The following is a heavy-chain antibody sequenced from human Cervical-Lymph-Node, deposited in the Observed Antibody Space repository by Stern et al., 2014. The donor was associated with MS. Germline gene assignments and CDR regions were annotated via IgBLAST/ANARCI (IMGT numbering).Heavy chain of an antibody. Sequence: VQLVQSGVEVKKPGESLKISCKTSGYTFTNYWIAWVRQMPGKGLEWMGIIPPGDSDTKYSPSFEGQVTMSADKSIRTAYLQWRSLKASDTAMYFCARHGPGFDYYYNGMDVWGQGTTVTV. CDR2: IPPGDSDT. CDR3: ARHGPGFDYYYNGMDV. J-gene: IGHJ6*02. CDR1: GYTFTNYW. V-gene: IGHV5-51*01.